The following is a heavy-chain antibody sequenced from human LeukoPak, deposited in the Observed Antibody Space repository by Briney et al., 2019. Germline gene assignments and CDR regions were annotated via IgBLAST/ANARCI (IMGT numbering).Heavy chain of an antibody. V-gene: IGHV4-38-2*02. Sequence: SETLSLTCSVSGYSMSSDYYWGWIRQPPGKGLEWIGSIYHSGNTYYNPSLKSRITISVDTSKSRFSLSLGSVTAADTAIYYCARDRATTTEGLDYWGQGTLVTVSS. J-gene: IGHJ4*02. CDR3: ARDRATTTEGLDY. CDR2: IYHSGNT. D-gene: IGHD1-26*01. CDR1: GYSMSSDYY.